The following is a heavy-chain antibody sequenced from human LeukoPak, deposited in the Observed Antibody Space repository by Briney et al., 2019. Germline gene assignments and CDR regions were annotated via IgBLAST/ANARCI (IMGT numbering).Heavy chain of an antibody. Sequence: SETLSLTCPVYGGSFSGYYWSWIRQPPGKGLEWIGEINHSGSTNYNPSLKSRVTISVDTSKNQFSLKLSSVTAADTAVYYCARAGYRAYYFDYWGQGTLVTVSS. D-gene: IGHD6-13*01. V-gene: IGHV4-34*01. CDR1: GGSFSGYY. J-gene: IGHJ4*02. CDR2: INHSGST. CDR3: ARAGYRAYYFDY.